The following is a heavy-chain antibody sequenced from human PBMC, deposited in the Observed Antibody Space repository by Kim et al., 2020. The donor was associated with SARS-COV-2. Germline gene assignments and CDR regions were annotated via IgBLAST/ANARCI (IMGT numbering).Heavy chain of an antibody. CDR1: GGSISSSSYY. CDR2: IYYSGST. D-gene: IGHD5-18*01. V-gene: IGHV4-39*01. J-gene: IGHJ2*01. CDR3: ARQIGEPLRGYSYGYSWYFDL. Sequence: SETLSLTCTVSGGSISSSSYYWGWIRQPPGKGLEWIGSIYYSGSTYYNPSLKSRVTISVDTSKNQFSLKLSSVTAADTAVYYCARQIGEPLRGYSYGYSWYFDLWGRGTLVTVSS.